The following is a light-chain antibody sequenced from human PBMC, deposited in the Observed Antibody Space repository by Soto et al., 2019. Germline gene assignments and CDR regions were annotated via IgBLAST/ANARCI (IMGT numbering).Light chain of an antibody. CDR1: RSDVGGHNY. CDR3: CSYADSHNYV. J-gene: IGLJ1*01. V-gene: IGLV2-11*01. CDR2: GVS. Sequence: QSALNQPRSVSGSTGQSVTISCTGTRSDVGGHNYVSWYQQHPGKAPKLLIYGVSERPSGVPDRFSGSKSGSTAFLTISGLQAEDEADYYCCSYADSHNYVFGTGTKVTVL.